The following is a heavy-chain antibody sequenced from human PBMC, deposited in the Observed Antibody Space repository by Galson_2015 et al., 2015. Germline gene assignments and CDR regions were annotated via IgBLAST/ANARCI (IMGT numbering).Heavy chain of an antibody. Sequence: QSGAEVKKPGESLKISCKGSGYSFTSYWIGWVRQMPGKGLEWMGIIYPGDSDTRYSPSFQGQVTISADKSISTAYLQWSSLKASDTAMYYCVRGPDYDFWNGYTSGWFDPWGQGTLVTVSS. CDR2: IYPGDSDT. CDR1: GYSFTSYW. CDR3: VRGPDYDFWNGYTSGWFDP. D-gene: IGHD3-3*01. J-gene: IGHJ5*02. V-gene: IGHV5-51*01.